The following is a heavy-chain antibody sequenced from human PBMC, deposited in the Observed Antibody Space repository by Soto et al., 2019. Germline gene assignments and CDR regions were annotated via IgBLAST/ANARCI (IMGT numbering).Heavy chain of an antibody. D-gene: IGHD3-16*02. CDR3: ARHGNSFGGVIVMYYFDY. V-gene: IGHV4-59*08. CDR2: IYYSGST. CDR1: GGSISSYY. J-gene: IGHJ4*02. Sequence: SETLSLTCTVSGGSISSYYWSWIRQPPGKGLEWIGYIYYSGSTNYNPSLKSRVTISVDTSKNQFSLKLSSVTAADTAVYYCARHGNSFGGVIVMYYFDYWGQGTLVTVSS.